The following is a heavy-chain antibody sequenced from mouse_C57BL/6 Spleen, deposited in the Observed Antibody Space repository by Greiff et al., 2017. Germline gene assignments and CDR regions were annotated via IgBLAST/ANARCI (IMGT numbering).Heavy chain of an antibody. D-gene: IGHD2-4*01. Sequence: EVQLVESGGDLVKPGGSLKLSCAASGFTFSSYGMSWVRQTPDKRLEWVATISSGGNYTYYPDSVKGRFTISRDNAKNTLYLQMSSLKSEDTAMYYCARQRDYDRYYFDDRGQGTTLTVSS. CDR2: ISSGGNYT. CDR1: GFTFSSYG. J-gene: IGHJ2*01. V-gene: IGHV5-6*01. CDR3: ARQRDYDRYYFDD.